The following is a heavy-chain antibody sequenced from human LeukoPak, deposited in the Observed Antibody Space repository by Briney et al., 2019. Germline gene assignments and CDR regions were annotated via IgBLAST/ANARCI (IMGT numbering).Heavy chain of an antibody. CDR3: ARHESAVGALFY. Sequence: TSETLSLTCTVSGGSISRYYWSWIRQPPGKGLEWIGYIYSAGSTNSNPSLKSRITISVDTSRNEFSLRLTSATAADTAVYYCARHESAVGALFYWGQGSLVTVSS. CDR2: IYSAGST. D-gene: IGHD1-26*01. V-gene: IGHV4-59*08. J-gene: IGHJ4*02. CDR1: GGSISRYY.